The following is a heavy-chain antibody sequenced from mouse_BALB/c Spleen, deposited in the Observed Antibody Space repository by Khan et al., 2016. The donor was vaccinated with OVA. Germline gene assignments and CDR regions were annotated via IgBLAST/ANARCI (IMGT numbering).Heavy chain of an antibody. J-gene: IGHJ2*01. V-gene: IGHV1-7*01. CDR1: GYTFINYW. CDR2: IKPSTGYT. D-gene: IGHD1-1*01. Sequence: QVQLQQSGAELAKPGASVKMSCKASGYTFINYWILWVKQRPGQGLEWIGYIKPSTGYTEYNQNFKDKATLTADKSSSTAYMQLSSLPSEDSAVYYFARRGLRWDFDYWGQGTTLTVSS. CDR3: ARRGLRWDFDY.